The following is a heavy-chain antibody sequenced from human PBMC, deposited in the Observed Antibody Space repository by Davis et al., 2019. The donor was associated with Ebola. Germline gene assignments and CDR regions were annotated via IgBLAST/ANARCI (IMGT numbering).Heavy chain of an antibody. V-gene: IGHV3-23*01. J-gene: IGHJ6*04. CDR1: VITFSSYA. D-gene: IGHD3-3*01. CDR3: ARSGLSFGVVKYHYGMDV. Sequence: PGGPLRLSCADSVITFSSYAMTWVRQAPGKGLEWVSAISGSGGTTYYAGSVKGRFTVSRDNSKKTMYLQMNSLRAEDTAVYYCARSGLSFGVVKYHYGMDVWGKGTTVTVSS. CDR2: ISGSGGTT.